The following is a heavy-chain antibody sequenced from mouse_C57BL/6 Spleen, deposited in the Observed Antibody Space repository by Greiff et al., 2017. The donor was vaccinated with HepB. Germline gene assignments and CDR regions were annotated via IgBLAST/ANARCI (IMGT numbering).Heavy chain of an antibody. CDR2: IYPGDGDT. V-gene: IGHV1-82*01. D-gene: IGHD2-4*01. J-gene: IGHJ3*01. CDR3: ARGDYDPTWFAY. Sequence: VQLQHSGPELVKPGASVKISCKASGYAFSSSWMNWVKQRPGKGLEWIGRIYPGDGDTNYNGKFKGKATLTADKSSSTAYMQLSSLTSEDSAVYFCARGDYDPTWFAYWGQGTLVTVSA. CDR1: GYAFSSSW.